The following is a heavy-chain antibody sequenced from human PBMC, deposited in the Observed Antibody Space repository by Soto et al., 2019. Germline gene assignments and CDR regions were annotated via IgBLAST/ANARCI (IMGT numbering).Heavy chain of an antibody. V-gene: IGHV3-21*01. CDR2: ISSSSSYI. J-gene: IGHJ4*02. CDR1: GFAFGSYS. D-gene: IGHD2-21*01. Sequence: GGSLRLSCAASGFAFGSYSMNLVRQAPGKGLEWVSSISSSSSYIYYADSVKGRFTISRDNAKNSLYLQMNSLRAEDTAVYYCARDSTPNLYYSGYDYWGQGT. CDR3: ARDSTPNLYYSGYDY.